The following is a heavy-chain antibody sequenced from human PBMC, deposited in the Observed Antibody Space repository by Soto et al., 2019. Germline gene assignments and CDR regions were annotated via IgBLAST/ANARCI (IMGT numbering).Heavy chain of an antibody. CDR2: INHGESA. Sequence: PSETLSLTCAVYGGSFSGYYWSWIRRPPEKGLEWIGEINHGESASYNPSLKDRVTISLDTSNNHFSLKLTSETAADSAVYYCARGYAAPRAANWGQGTLVTVSS. D-gene: IGHD2-15*01. CDR3: ARGYAAPRAAN. CDR1: GGSFSGYY. V-gene: IGHV4-34*01. J-gene: IGHJ4*02.